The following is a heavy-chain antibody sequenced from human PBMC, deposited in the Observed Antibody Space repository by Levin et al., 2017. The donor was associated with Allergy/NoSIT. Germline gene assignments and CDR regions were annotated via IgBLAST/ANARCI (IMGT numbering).Heavy chain of an antibody. Sequence: ASVKVSCKASGYTLTGYYMHWVRQAPGQGLEWMGWINPNSGGTNYAQKFQGRVTMTRDASISTASMELSRLRSDDSAVYYCARDIYVSSGYSYGYFDYWGQGTLVTVSS. D-gene: IGHD3-22*01. CDR1: GYTLTGYY. V-gene: IGHV1-2*02. CDR2: INPNSGGT. CDR3: ARDIYVSSGYSYGYFDY. J-gene: IGHJ4*02.